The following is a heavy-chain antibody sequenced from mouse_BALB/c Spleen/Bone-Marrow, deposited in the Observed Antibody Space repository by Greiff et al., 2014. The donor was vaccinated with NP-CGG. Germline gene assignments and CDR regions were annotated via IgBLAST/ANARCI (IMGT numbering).Heavy chain of an antibody. V-gene: IGHV1S56*01. Sequence: VHLVESGPELVKPGASVKMSCKASGYTFTSYYIHWVKQRPGQGLEWIGWIYPGDGSTKYNEKFKGKTTLTADKSSSTAYMLLSSLTSEDSAIYFCAIYYDYSWYFDVWGAGTTVTVSS. CDR1: GYTFTSYY. CDR2: IYPGDGST. J-gene: IGHJ1*01. CDR3: AIYYDYSWYFDV. D-gene: IGHD2-4*01.